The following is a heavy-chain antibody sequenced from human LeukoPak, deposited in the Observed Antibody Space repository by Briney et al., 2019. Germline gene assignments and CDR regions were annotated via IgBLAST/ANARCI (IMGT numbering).Heavy chain of an antibody. D-gene: IGHD3-22*01. CDR2: ISSSSSYI. J-gene: IGHJ4*02. CDR1: GFTFSSYS. CDR3: ARDSYYYDSSGG. Sequence: PGRSLRLSCAASGFTFSSYSMNWVRQAPGKGLEWVSSISSSSSYIYYADSVKGRFTISRDNAKNSLYLQMNSLRAEDTAVYYCARDSYYYDSSGGWGQGTLVTVSS. V-gene: IGHV3-21*01.